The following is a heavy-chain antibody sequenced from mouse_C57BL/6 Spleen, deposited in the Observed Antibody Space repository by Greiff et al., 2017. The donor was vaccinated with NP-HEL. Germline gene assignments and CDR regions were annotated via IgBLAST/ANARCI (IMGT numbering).Heavy chain of an antibody. CDR2: INPNNGGT. Sequence: VQLKESGPELVKPGASVKIPCKASGYTFTDYNMDWVKQSHGKSLEWIGDINPNNGGTIYNQKFKGKATLTVDKSSSTAYMELRSLTSEDTAVYYCARSYYCGSSYWYFDVWGTGTTVTVAS. D-gene: IGHD1-1*01. CDR3: ARSYYCGSSYWYFDV. J-gene: IGHJ1*03. CDR1: GYTFTDYN. V-gene: IGHV1-18*01.